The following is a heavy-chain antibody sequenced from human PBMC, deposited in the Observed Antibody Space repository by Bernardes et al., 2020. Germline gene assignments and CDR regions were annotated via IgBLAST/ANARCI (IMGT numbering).Heavy chain of an antibody. V-gene: IGHV4-61*01. CDR2: VSHNGDT. CDR3: ARDRGRHSRGALFWYFEL. D-gene: IGHD4-4*01. CDR1: GGSVPSASFY. Sequence: SATLGLTCTVSGGSVPSASFYWTWIRQPPGKGLEWIGSVSHNGDTKDNPSLRRRVVISIDTSKNQFSLRLTSVTTADTAVYYCARDRGRHSRGALFWYFELWGRGTLVTVS. J-gene: IGHJ2*01.